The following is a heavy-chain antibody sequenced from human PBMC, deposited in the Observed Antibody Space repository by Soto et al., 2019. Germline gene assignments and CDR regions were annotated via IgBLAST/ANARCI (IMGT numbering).Heavy chain of an antibody. CDR1: GFTFSSYA. V-gene: IGHV3-30-3*01. D-gene: IGHD3-3*01. Sequence: GLSMRLSCAASGFTFSSYAMHWVRQAPGKGLEWVAVISYDGSNKYYADSVKGRFTISRDNSKNTLYLQMNSLRAEDTAVYYCARDPLKYYDFWSGYYYYFDYWGQGTLVTVSS. CDR2: ISYDGSNK. J-gene: IGHJ4*02. CDR3: ARDPLKYYDFWSGYYYYFDY.